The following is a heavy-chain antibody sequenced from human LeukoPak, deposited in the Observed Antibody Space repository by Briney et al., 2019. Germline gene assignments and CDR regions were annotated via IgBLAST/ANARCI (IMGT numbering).Heavy chain of an antibody. V-gene: IGHV3-48*04. CDR1: GFTFSSYS. CDR3: ARGGTSGYSSSLHFWGGNYYDY. D-gene: IGHD6-13*01. J-gene: IGHJ4*02. CDR2: ISSSGSTI. Sequence: PGGSLRLSCAASGFTFSSYSMNWVRQAPGKGLEWVSYISSSGSTIYYADSVKGRFTISRDNAKNSLYLQMNSLRAEDTAVYYCARGGTSGYSSSLHFWGGNYYDYRGQGTLVTVSS.